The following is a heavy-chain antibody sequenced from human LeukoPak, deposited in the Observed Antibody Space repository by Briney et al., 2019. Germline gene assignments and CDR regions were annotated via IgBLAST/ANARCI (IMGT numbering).Heavy chain of an antibody. Sequence: TLSLTCAVSGGSISSGGYSWSWIRQPPGKGLEWIGYIYHSGSTYYNPSLKSRVTISVDRSKNQFSLKLSSVTAADTAVYYCARSYDILTGEWPTFDYWGQGTLVTVSS. J-gene: IGHJ4*02. CDR1: GGSISSGGYS. V-gene: IGHV4-30-2*01. CDR3: ARSYDILTGEWPTFDY. CDR2: IYHSGST. D-gene: IGHD3-9*01.